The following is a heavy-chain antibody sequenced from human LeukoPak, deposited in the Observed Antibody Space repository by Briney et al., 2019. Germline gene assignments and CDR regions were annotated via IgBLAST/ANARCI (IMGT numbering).Heavy chain of an antibody. CDR2: IRYEGSNK. D-gene: IGHD3-22*01. CDR1: GFIFTNQG. V-gene: IGHV3-30*02. CDR3: GKGVNRYSRAYYDH. J-gene: IGHJ4*02. Sequence: TGGSLRLSCAASGFIFTNQGTQSVRQAPGKGLEWVAFIRYEGSNKDYADSVKGRFTISRDNSKNTVYLQMNTLRGEDTAVYYCGKGVNRYSRAYYDHWGQGTLVTVSS.